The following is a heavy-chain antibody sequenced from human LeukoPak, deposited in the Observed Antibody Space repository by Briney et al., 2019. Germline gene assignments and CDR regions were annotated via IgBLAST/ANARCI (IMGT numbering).Heavy chain of an antibody. CDR1: GGSFSGYY. Sequence: SETLSLTCAVYGGSFSGYYWTWIRQPPGKGLEWIGEINHSGSTNYNPSLKSRVTISLDTSRNQFSLKLNSVTAADTAVYYCAKSNGYGLVDIWGQGTMVTVSS. D-gene: IGHD3-10*01. CDR3: AKSNGYGLVDI. V-gene: IGHV4-34*01. J-gene: IGHJ3*02. CDR2: INHSGST.